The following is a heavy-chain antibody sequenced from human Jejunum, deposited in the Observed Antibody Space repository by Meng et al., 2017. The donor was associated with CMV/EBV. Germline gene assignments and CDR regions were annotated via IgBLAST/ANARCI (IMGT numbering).Heavy chain of an antibody. D-gene: IGHD2-15*01. CDR3: ARLGYTRYYGMDV. Sequence: SGFTFSSYWMPWVRQAPGKGLVWVSRINSDGSSTSYADSVKGRFTISRDNAKNTLYLQMNSLRAEDTAVYYCARLGYTRYYGMDVWGQGTTVTVSS. CDR1: GFTFSSYW. CDR2: INSDGSST. V-gene: IGHV3-74*01. J-gene: IGHJ6*02.